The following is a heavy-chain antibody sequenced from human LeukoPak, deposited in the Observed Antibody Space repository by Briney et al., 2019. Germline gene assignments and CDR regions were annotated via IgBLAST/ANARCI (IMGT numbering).Heavy chain of an antibody. V-gene: IGHV1-18*01. CDR1: GYTFTSYG. J-gene: IGHJ6*03. CDR2: ISAYNGNT. D-gene: IGHD6-13*01. Sequence: ASVKVSFKASGYTFTSYGISWVRQAPGQGLEWMGWISAYNGNTNYAQKLQGRVTMATDTSTSTAYMELRSLRSDDTAVYYCARYLAAAGPYYYYMDVWGKGTTVTVSS. CDR3: ARYLAAAGPYYYYMDV.